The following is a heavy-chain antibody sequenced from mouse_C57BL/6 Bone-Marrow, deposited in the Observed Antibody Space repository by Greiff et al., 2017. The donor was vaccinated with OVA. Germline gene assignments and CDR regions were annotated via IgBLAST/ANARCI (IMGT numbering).Heavy chain of an antibody. J-gene: IGHJ3*01. Sequence: EVKLMESGGGLVKPGGSLKLSCAASGFTFSSYAMSWVRQTPEKRLEWVATISDGGSYTNYPDNVKGRFTISRDNAKNNLYLQMSNLKSEDTAMYYCAREDPIVTTRGFAYWGQGTLVTVSA. CDR3: AREDPIVTTRGFAY. V-gene: IGHV5-4*01. D-gene: IGHD2-5*01. CDR2: ISDGGSYT. CDR1: GFTFSSYA.